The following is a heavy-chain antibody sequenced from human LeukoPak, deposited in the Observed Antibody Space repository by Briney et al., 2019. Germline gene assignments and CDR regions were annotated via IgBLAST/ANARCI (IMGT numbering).Heavy chain of an antibody. CDR1: GFTFSSHW. Sequence: GGSLRLSCAASGFTFSSHWMSWVRQAPGKGLEWVANIKQDGSEKYYVDSVKGRFTISRDNAKNSLYLQMNSLRAEDTAVYYCARFRDYSNYYYYYYMDVWGKGTTVTVSS. D-gene: IGHD4-11*01. CDR2: IKQDGSEK. V-gene: IGHV3-7*01. J-gene: IGHJ6*03. CDR3: ARFRDYSNYYYYYYMDV.